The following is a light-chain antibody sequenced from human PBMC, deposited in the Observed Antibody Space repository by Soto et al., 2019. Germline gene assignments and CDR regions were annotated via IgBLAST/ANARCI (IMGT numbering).Light chain of an antibody. Sequence: QSALTQPPSASGSPGQSVTISCTGTSSDLGGYNYVSWYQQHPGKAPTLMIYGVSKRPSGVPDRFSGSKSGNTASLTVSGLQAEDEADYYCSSYAGSNTYVVFGGGTKLTVL. CDR2: GVS. J-gene: IGLJ2*01. CDR3: SSYAGSNTYVV. CDR1: SSDLGGYNY. V-gene: IGLV2-8*01.